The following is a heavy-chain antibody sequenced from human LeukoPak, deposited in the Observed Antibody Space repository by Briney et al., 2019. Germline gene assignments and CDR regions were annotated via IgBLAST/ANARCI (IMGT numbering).Heavy chain of an antibody. D-gene: IGHD4-17*01. CDR3: AKTTDYGDDNWFDP. CDR1: GFTFSTYA. Sequence: GGSLRLSCAASGFTFSTYAFHWVRQAPGTGLEWVAVISSDGKNKIYADSVKGRFTISRDNSKNTLYLQMNSLRAEDTAVYYCAKTTDYGDDNWFDPWGQGTLVTVSS. CDR2: ISSDGKNK. J-gene: IGHJ5*02. V-gene: IGHV3-30-3*02.